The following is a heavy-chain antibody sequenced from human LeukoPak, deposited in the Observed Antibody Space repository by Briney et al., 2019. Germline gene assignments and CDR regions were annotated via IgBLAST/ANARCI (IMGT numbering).Heavy chain of an antibody. Sequence: PGGSLRLSCAASGFTFSSYGMHWVRQAPGKGLEWVAVIWYDGSNKYYADSVKGRFTISRDNSKNTLYLQMNSLRAEDTAVYYCAKDLGDVLRFLEHMDVWGQGTTVTVSS. CDR1: GFTFSSYG. CDR2: IWYDGSNK. CDR3: AKDLGDVLRFLEHMDV. J-gene: IGHJ6*02. V-gene: IGHV3-33*06. D-gene: IGHD3-3*01.